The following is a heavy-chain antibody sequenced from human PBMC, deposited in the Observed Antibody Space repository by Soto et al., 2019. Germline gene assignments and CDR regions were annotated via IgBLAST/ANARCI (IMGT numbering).Heavy chain of an antibody. CDR3: ARGAAFYDILTGHEY. V-gene: IGHV4-31*03. J-gene: IGHJ4*02. D-gene: IGHD3-9*01. CDR1: GDSIGSGGYY. CDR2: IYYSGST. Sequence: SETLSLTCTVSGDSIGSGGYYWIWIRHHPGKGLEWIGYIYYSGSTYYNPSLKSRVTISVDTSKNQFSLKLSSVTAADTAAYSCARGAAFYDILTGHEYWGQRTLVTVSS.